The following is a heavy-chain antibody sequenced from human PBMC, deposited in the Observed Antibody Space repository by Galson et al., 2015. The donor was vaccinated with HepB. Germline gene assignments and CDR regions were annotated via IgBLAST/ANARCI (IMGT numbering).Heavy chain of an antibody. CDR1: GYTFTSYG. Sequence: SVKVSCKASGYTFTSYGISWVRQAPGQGLEWMGWISAYNGNTNYAQKLQGRVTMTTDTSTSTAYMELRSLRSDDTAVYYCARDTYSILYNPDSGWYGDFDYWGQGTLVTVSS. J-gene: IGHJ4*02. D-gene: IGHD6-19*01. CDR3: ARDTYSILYNPDSGWYGDFDY. V-gene: IGHV1-18*01. CDR2: ISAYNGNT.